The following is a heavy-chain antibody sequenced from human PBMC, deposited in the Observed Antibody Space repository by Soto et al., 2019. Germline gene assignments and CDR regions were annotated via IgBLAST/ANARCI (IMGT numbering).Heavy chain of an antibody. CDR1: GASITFGGYS. Sequence: SETLSLTCTVSGASITFGGYSWSWIRQTPGKGLEWIGYINHLETTFYNPSFESRLTLSIDRAKNQFSLKLHSMSAADRAVYFCARGGGSDSFDYWGQGILVTVAS. CDR2: INHLETT. CDR3: ARGGGSDSFDY. V-gene: IGHV4-30-2*01. D-gene: IGHD1-26*01. J-gene: IGHJ4*02.